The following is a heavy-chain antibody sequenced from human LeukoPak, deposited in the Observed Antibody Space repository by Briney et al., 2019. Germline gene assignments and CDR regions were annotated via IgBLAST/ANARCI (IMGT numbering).Heavy chain of an antibody. D-gene: IGHD3-22*01. CDR2: ISAYNGNT. CDR1: GYTFTSYG. CDR3: ARDSPYDSSGYYLGYYYYYYMDV. J-gene: IGHJ6*03. Sequence: ASVKDSCKASGYTFTSYGISWVRQAPGQGLEWMGWISAYNGNTNYAQKLQGRVTMTTDTSTSTAYMELRSLRSDDTAVYYCARDSPYDSSGYYLGYYYYYYMDVWGKGTTVTVSS. V-gene: IGHV1-18*01.